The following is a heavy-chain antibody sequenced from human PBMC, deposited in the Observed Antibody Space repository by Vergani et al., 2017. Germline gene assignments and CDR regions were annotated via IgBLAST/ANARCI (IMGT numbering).Heavy chain of an antibody. CDR2: IIPILGIA. Sequence: QVQLVQSGAEVKKPGSSVKVSCKASGGTFSSYTISWVRQAPGQGLEWMGRIIPILGIANYAQKFQGRVTITADKSTSTAYMELSRLRSEDTAVYYCAREGGSYYYGSGSYYRGAFDIWGQGTMVTVSS. V-gene: IGHV1-69*08. CDR3: AREGGSYYYGSGSYYRGAFDI. CDR1: GGTFSSYT. D-gene: IGHD3-10*01. J-gene: IGHJ3*02.